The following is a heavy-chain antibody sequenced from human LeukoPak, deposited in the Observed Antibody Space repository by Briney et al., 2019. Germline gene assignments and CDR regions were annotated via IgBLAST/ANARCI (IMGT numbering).Heavy chain of an antibody. J-gene: IGHJ4*02. D-gene: IGHD3-22*01. CDR3: ARDPNTMIRGDRDY. V-gene: IGHV3-74*01. CDR1: GFSLSDYW. CDR2: NNGGGSAT. Sequence: PGGSLRLSCVASGFSLSDYWMYWVRQAPGKGLMYISRNNGGGSATNYADSVKGRFTISRDNSKNTLYLQMNSQRAEDTAVYYCARDPNTMIRGDRDYWGQGTLVTVSS.